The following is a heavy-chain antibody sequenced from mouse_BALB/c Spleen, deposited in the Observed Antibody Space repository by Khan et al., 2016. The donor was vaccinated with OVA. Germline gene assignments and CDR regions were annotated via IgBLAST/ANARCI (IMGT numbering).Heavy chain of an antibody. CDR2: INPDNAGT. D-gene: IGHD4-1*01. CDR3: AREASSWDFSFPY. CDR1: GYTFTNYV. V-gene: IGHV1S136*01. J-gene: IGHJ3*01. Sequence: VQLQQSGPELVEPRASVKMSCKTSGYTFTNYVLHWVKQRPGQGLEWIAYINPDNAGTRYNEIFRGKATLTSDISSTTAYLELSSLTSEDSAVYYWAREASSWDFSFPYWGQGTLVTVSA.